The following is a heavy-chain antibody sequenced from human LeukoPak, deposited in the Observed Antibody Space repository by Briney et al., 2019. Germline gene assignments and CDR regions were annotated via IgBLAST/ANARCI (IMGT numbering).Heavy chain of an antibody. J-gene: IGHJ5*02. D-gene: IGHD6-13*01. V-gene: IGHV1-2*02. CDR3: ARDRGAGTELVNWFDP. CDR1: GYTFTGYY. Sequence: ASAKVSCKASGYTFTGYYMHWVRQAPGQGLEWMGWINPNSGGTNYAQKFQGRVTMTRDTSISTAYMELSRLRSDDTAVYYCARDRGAGTELVNWFDPWGQGTLVTVSS. CDR2: INPNSGGT.